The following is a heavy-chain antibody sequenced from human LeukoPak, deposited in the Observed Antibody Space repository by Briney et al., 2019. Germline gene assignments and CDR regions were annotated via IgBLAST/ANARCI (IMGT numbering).Heavy chain of an antibody. V-gene: IGHV3-21*01. D-gene: IGHD3-22*01. J-gene: IGHJ4*02. Sequence: GGPLRLSCAASGFTFGTYSMNWVRQAPGKGLEWVSSISSRSGYIYYADSVKGRFTISRDNAKNSLYLQMNSLRGEDTAVYYCARVLGNYYDGSGPSLYWGQGTLVTVSS. CDR1: GFTFGTYS. CDR3: ARVLGNYYDGSGPSLY. CDR2: ISSRSGYI.